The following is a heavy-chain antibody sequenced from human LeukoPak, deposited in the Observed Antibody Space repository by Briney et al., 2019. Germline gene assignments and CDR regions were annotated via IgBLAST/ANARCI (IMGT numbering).Heavy chain of an antibody. CDR3: ARGNWNYNWFDP. D-gene: IGHD1-7*01. V-gene: IGHV4-39*01. CDR1: GGSISSSDYY. J-gene: IGHJ5*02. CDR2: IYYSGST. Sequence: SETLSLTCTVSGGSISSSDYYWGWIRQPPGKGLEWIASIYYSGSTYYNPPLKSRVTISKDTSKNQFSLKLNSVTAADTAVYYCARGNWNYNWFDPWGQGTLVTVSS.